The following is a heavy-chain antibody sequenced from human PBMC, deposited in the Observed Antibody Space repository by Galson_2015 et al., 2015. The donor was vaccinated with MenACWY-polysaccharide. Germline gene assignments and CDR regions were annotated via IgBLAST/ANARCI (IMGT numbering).Heavy chain of an antibody. CDR3: ARGADLLPDYYFDF. V-gene: IGHV4-59*01. Sequence: ETLSLTCAIYGGSFRGFLWTWIRQPPGKGLEWIGYNDYDGNTNYSPSLKSRVSISVDTSKNQFSLRLRSVTAADTAFYYCARGADLLPDYYFDFWGQGALVTVSS. D-gene: IGHD1-26*01. CDR1: GGSFRGFL. J-gene: IGHJ4*02. CDR2: NDYDGNT.